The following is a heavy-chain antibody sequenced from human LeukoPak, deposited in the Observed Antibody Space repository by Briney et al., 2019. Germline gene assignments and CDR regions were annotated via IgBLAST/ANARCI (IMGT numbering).Heavy chain of an antibody. Sequence: GGSLRLSCAASGFTFSSYGMHWVRQAPGKGLEWVAVISYDGSNKYYADSVTGRFTISRDNSKNTLYLQMNSLRAEDTAVYYCAKPPPSSGWTFDYWGQGTLVTVSS. V-gene: IGHV3-30*18. D-gene: IGHD6-19*01. CDR2: ISYDGSNK. CDR1: GFTFSSYG. CDR3: AKPPPSSGWTFDY. J-gene: IGHJ4*02.